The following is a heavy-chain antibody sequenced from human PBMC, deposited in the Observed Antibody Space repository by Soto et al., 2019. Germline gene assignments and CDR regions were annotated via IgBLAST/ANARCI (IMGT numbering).Heavy chain of an antibody. Sequence: SQTLSLTCAISGDSVSSNSAAWNWIRQSPSRGLEWLGRTYYRSKWYNDYAVSVKSRITINPDTSKNQSSLQLNSVSPEDTAVYYCARVSYYYDSSGYYPNYYYYGMDVWGQGTTVTVSS. V-gene: IGHV6-1*01. CDR3: ARVSYYYDSSGYYPNYYYYGMDV. J-gene: IGHJ6*02. CDR1: GDSVSSNSAA. CDR2: TYYRSKWYN. D-gene: IGHD3-22*01.